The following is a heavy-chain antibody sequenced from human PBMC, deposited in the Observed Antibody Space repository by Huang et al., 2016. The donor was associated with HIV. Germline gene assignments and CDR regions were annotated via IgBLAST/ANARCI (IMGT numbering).Heavy chain of an antibody. CDR3: TTNPPETYFQDLSGNFLVLDY. CDR2: RKNKADGGTL. V-gene: IGHV3-15*01. D-gene: IGHD3-22*01. CDR1: GFTFDNAW. Sequence: EVQLVEAGGDLVKPGGTLRLSCTVSGFTFDNAWVSWIRQAPGKGMEWGVRRKNKADGGTLDDATPLKGRFFISRDDSRNTVYLQMSSLKTEDTGVYFCTTNPPETYFQDLSGNFLVLDYWGRGTLVTVSS. J-gene: IGHJ4*02.